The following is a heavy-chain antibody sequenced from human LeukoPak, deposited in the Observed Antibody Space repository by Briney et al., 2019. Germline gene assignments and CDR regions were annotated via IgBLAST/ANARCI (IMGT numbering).Heavy chain of an antibody. CDR2: ISWDGGST. CDR3: AKDKQGHFDY. D-gene: IGHD6-19*01. Sequence: PGGSLRLSCAASGFTFDDYTMHWVRQARGKGLEWVSLISWDGGSTYYADSVKGRFTISRDNSRNSLYLQMNSLRTEDTALYYCAKDKQGHFDYWGQGTLVTVSS. J-gene: IGHJ4*02. CDR1: GFTFDDYT. V-gene: IGHV3-43*01.